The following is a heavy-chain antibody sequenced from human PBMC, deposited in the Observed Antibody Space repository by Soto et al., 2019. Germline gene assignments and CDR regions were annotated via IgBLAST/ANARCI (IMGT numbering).Heavy chain of an antibody. CDR3: ATGGTPIEY. Sequence: QVQMVQSGAEVKKPGASVKVSCKASGYTFTNLGISWVRQAPGQGLEWMGWISAYNGNTNYAQNFQGRVTMTTDTSTRTAYMEQRNLRSDDTSVYYWATGGTPIEYWGQGTLVTVSS. J-gene: IGHJ4*02. V-gene: IGHV1-18*01. CDR2: ISAYNGNT. D-gene: IGHD2-15*01. CDR1: GYTFTNLG.